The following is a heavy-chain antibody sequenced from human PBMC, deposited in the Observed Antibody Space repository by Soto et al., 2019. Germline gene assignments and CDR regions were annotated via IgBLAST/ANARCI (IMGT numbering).Heavy chain of an antibody. D-gene: IGHD2-8*01. CDR3: AKDSPTYFGASDI. V-gene: IGHV3-9*01. CDR2: ISWNSGSI. J-gene: IGHJ3*02. CDR1: GFTFDDYA. Sequence: EVQLVESGGGLVQPGRSLRLSCAASGFTFDDYAMHWVRQAPGKGLEWVSGISWNSGSIGYADSVKGRFTISRDNAKNSLYLQMNSLRAEDTALYYCAKDSPTYFGASDIWCQGTMITVSS.